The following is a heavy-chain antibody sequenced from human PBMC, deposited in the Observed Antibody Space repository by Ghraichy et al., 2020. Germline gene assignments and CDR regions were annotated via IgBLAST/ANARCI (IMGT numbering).Heavy chain of an antibody. CDR2: ISNDGNIK. CDR1: GFTFSGYA. Sequence: GGSLRLSCAASGFTFSGYAMHWVRQAPGKGLEWVAVISNDGNIKFHADSVKGRFTISRDNSRNTLYLQMNSLRAEDTAVYYCVSSGCPSTSCSISTIDYWGQGTLVTVSA. CDR3: VSSGCPSTSCSISTIDY. V-gene: IGHV3-30-3*01. D-gene: IGHD2-2*01. J-gene: IGHJ4*02.